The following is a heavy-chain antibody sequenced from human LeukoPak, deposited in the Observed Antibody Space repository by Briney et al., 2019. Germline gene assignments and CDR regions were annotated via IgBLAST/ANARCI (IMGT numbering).Heavy chain of an antibody. J-gene: IGHJ4*02. CDR3: AKGEMATYFDY. CDR2: ISASGSAT. Sequence: GGSLRLSCAASGFIFSNYGMNWVRQAPGKGLEWVAAISASGSATSYADSVRGRFTISRDNSKSTTYLQMNSLRAEDTAVFYCAKGEMATYFDYWGQGTLVTVTS. CDR1: GFIFSNYG. V-gene: IGHV3-23*01. D-gene: IGHD5-24*01.